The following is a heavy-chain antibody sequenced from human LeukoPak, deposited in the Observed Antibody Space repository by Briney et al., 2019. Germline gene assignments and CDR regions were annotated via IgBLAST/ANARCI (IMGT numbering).Heavy chain of an antibody. CDR2: IKSKADGGTT. CDR3: TTGYSSGWNEYFQH. J-gene: IGHJ1*01. CDR1: GFTFSNAW. D-gene: IGHD6-19*01. Sequence: GGSLRLSCAASGFTFSNAWMSWVRQAPGKGLEWVGRIKSKADGGTTDYAAPVKGRFTISRDDSKNTLYLQMNSLKTEDTAVYYCTTGYSSGWNEYFQHWGQGTLVTVSS. V-gene: IGHV3-15*01.